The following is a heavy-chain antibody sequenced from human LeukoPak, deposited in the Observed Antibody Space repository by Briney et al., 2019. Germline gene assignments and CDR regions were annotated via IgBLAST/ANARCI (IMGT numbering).Heavy chain of an antibody. J-gene: IGHJ3*02. V-gene: IGHV4-39*07. CDR3: ASVWFGELFTPPDAFDI. CDR2: IYYSGST. D-gene: IGHD3-10*01. Sequence: PSETLSLTCTVSGGSISSSSYYWGRIRQPAGKGLERIGSIYYSGSTYYNPSLKSRVTISVDTSKNQFSLKLSSVTAADTAVYYCASVWFGELFTPPDAFDIWGQGTMVTVSS. CDR1: GGSISSSSYY.